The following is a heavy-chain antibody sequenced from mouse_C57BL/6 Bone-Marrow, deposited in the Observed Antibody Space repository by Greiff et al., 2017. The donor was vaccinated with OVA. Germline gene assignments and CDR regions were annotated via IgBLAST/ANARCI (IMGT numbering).Heavy chain of an antibody. CDR1: GYTFTDYN. Sequence: VQLQQSGPELAKPGASVKIPCKASGYTFTDYNMDWVKQSHGKSLEWIGDINSNNGGTIYNQKFKGKATLTVDKSSSTAYMELRSLTSADTAVYYCARGEYYDYDGGAWFAYWGQGTLVTVSA. CDR2: INSNNGGT. J-gene: IGHJ3*01. D-gene: IGHD2-4*01. V-gene: IGHV1-18*01. CDR3: ARGEYYDYDGGAWFAY.